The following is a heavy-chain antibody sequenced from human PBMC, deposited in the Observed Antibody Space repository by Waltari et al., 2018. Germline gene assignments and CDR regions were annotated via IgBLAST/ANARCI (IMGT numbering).Heavy chain of an antibody. D-gene: IGHD3-16*02. CDR2: IKRDGREK. CDR3: ARDHEYIADY. Sequence: EVLLVESGGGLVQPGGSLRLSCKASGFSFSDYWMIWVRQAPGKGLEWVANIKRDGREKYYVDSVKGRFSISRDNSEKSLYLQMDNLRPEDTAVYYCARDHEYIADYWGQGTLVTVSS. CDR1: GFSFSDYW. J-gene: IGHJ4*02. V-gene: IGHV3-7*01.